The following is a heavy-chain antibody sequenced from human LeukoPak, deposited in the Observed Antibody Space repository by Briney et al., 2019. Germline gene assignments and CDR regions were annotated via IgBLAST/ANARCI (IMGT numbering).Heavy chain of an antibody. J-gene: IGHJ4*02. CDR3: AKEHFCGGDCYFFDY. D-gene: IGHD2-21*02. V-gene: IGHV3-30*02. Sequence: GGSLRLSCAASGFTFSSYSMNWVRQAPGKGLEWVAFIRYDGSNKYYADFVKGRFTISRDNSKNTLYLQMNSLRAEDTAVYYCAKEHFCGGDCYFFDYWGQGTLVTVSS. CDR1: GFTFSSYS. CDR2: IRYDGSNK.